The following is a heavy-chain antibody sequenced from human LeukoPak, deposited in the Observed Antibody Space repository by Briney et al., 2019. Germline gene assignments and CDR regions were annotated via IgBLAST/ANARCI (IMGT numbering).Heavy chain of an antibody. V-gene: IGHV3-74*01. CDR3: ASEGGDYGDP. J-gene: IGHJ5*02. CDR2: INRDGSRT. D-gene: IGHD4/OR15-4a*01. CDR1: GFTFSSYW. Sequence: GGSLRLSCAASGFTFSSYWMHWVRQAPGKGLVWVSRINRDGSRTDYADSVKGRFTISRDNAKNTLYLQMNSLRAEDTAVYYCASEGGDYGDPWGQGTLVTVSS.